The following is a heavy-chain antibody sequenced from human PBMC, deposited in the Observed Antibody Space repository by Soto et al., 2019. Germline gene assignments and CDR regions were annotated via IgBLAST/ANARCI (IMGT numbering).Heavy chain of an antibody. CDR3: AKDRREWELPLDDAFDI. CDR2: ISGSGGST. Sequence: EVQLLESGGGLVQPGGSLRLSCAASGFTFSSYAMSWVRQAPGKGLEWVSAISGSGGSTYYADPVKGRFTISRDNSKNTLYLQMNSLRAEDTAVYYCAKDRREWELPLDDAFDIWGQGTMVTVSS. CDR1: GFTFSSYA. J-gene: IGHJ3*02. D-gene: IGHD1-26*01. V-gene: IGHV3-23*01.